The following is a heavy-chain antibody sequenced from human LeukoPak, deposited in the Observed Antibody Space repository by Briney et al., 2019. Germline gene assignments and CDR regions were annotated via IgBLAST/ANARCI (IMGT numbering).Heavy chain of an antibody. V-gene: IGHV4-4*02. CDR2: IYHSGST. CDR1: GGSISSSNW. CDR3: ARVYYYDSSPDY. J-gene: IGHJ4*02. D-gene: IGHD3-22*01. Sequence: PWETLSLTCAVSGGSISSSNWWSWVRQPPGKGLEWIGEIYHSGSTNYNPSLKSRVTISVDKSKNQFSLKLSSVTAADTAVYYCARVYYYDSSPDYWGQGTLVTVSS.